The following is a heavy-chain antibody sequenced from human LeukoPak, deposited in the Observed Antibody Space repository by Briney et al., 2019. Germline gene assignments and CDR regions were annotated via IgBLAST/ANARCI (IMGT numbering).Heavy chain of an antibody. Sequence: GASVKVSCKASGYTFTSYDINWVRQATGQGREWMGWMNPNSGNTGYAQKFQGRVTITRKTSMSTAYMELSSLRSEDTPVYYCATGLGLGATPGYNWFDPWRGGTLVTVSS. J-gene: IGHJ5*02. V-gene: IGHV1-8*03. CDR2: MNPNSGNT. CDR3: ATGLGLGATPGYNWFDP. CDR1: GYTFTSYD. D-gene: IGHD1-26*01.